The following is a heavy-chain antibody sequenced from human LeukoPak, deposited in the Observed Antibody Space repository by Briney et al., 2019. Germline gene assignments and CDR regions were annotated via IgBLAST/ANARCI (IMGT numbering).Heavy chain of an antibody. CDR2: TRNKANSYTT. CDR1: GFTFSDHY. Sequence: GGSLRLSCAASGFTFSDHYMDWVRQAPGKGLEWVGRTRNKANSYTTEYAASVKSRFTISRDDSKNSLYLQMNSLKTEDTAVYYCSRVVVRGIIITEYYFDYWGQGTLVTVSS. D-gene: IGHD3-10*01. J-gene: IGHJ4*02. CDR3: SRVVVRGIIITEYYFDY. V-gene: IGHV3-72*01.